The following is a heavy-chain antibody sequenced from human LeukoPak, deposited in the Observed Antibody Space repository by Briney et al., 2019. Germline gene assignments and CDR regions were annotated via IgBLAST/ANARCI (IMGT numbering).Heavy chain of an antibody. Sequence: SETLSLTCTVSGFSMSAYQWSWVRQSPEKGLEWIGCINTKGETSYNPSLKSRVTTSVDTSKSQFSLRLTSVTAADTAVCYCATSNDAKIAPFDHWGQGAPVTVSS. CDR3: ATSNDAKIAPFDH. CDR2: INTKGET. D-gene: IGHD2-21*01. CDR1: GFSMSAYQ. V-gene: IGHV4-4*09. J-gene: IGHJ4*02.